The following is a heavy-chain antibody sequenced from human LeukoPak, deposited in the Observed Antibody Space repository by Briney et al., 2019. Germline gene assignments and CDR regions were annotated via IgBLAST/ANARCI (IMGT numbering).Heavy chain of an antibody. J-gene: IGHJ4*02. Sequence: AGSLSLSSAASGFTFSSYAMSWVRQAPGKGLEWVSTISGSGRNTYYADSVKGRFTISRDNSKNTLYLQMDSLRAEDTAVYYCARSTCNGDSCNSFDYWGQ. CDR2: ISGSGRNT. V-gene: IGHV3-23*01. D-gene: IGHD2-15*01. CDR1: GFTFSSYA. CDR3: ARSTCNGDSCNSFDY.